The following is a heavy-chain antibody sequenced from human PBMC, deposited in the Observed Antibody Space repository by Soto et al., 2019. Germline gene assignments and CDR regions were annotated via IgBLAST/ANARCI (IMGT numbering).Heavy chain of an antibody. Sequence: ASVNGSCKASGYTLTSTGVAWVRQAPGQGLEWMGWISAYNGNTNYAQKLQGRVTMTTDTPTSTAYMELRSLRSDDTAVYYCARDLTVVYYYYGMDVWGQGTTVTVSS. CDR1: GYTLTSTG. D-gene: IGHD2-15*01. J-gene: IGHJ6*02. CDR3: ARDLTVVYYYYGMDV. CDR2: ISAYNGNT. V-gene: IGHV1-18*01.